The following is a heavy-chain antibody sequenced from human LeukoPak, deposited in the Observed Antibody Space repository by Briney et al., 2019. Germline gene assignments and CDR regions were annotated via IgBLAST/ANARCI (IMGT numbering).Heavy chain of an antibody. J-gene: IGHJ4*02. Sequence: GGSLRLSCAASGFTFSSYGMHWVRQAPGKGLKWVAVIWYDGSNKYYADSVKGRFTISRDNSKNTLYLQMNSLRAEDTAVYYCAKDRGKVQLWFFDYWGQGTLVTVSS. CDR3: AKDRGKVQLWFFDY. CDR2: IWYDGSNK. CDR1: GFTFSSYG. D-gene: IGHD5-18*01. V-gene: IGHV3-33*06.